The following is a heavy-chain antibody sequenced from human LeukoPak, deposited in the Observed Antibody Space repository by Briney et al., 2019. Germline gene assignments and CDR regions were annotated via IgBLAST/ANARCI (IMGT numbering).Heavy chain of an antibody. V-gene: IGHV4-38-2*01. Sequence: SEALSLTCVDSRYSLSRDYYWAWFRQLPGEGLGWIGTFYHGGSTYSNPSLSGGATIPVDTSNNQFSLRLSSVTAADTAVYYCATRPYYYYHMDVWGKGTTVTVSS. D-gene: IGHD6-6*01. CDR1: RYSLSRDYY. CDR2: FYHGGST. CDR3: ATRPYYYYHMDV. J-gene: IGHJ6*03.